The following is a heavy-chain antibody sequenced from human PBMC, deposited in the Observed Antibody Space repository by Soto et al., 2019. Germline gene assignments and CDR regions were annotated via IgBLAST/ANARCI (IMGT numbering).Heavy chain of an antibody. V-gene: IGHV1-18*01. CDR3: ARGNGLTGGY. D-gene: IGHD3-22*01. CDR2: INAGNGNT. J-gene: IGHJ4*02. Sequence: GASVKVSCKASGYTFTSYGISWVRQAPGQGLEWMGWINAGNGNTKYSQKLQGRVTMTTDTSTSTAYTELRSLRSDDTAVYYCARGNGLTGGYWGQGTLVTVSS. CDR1: GYTFTSYG.